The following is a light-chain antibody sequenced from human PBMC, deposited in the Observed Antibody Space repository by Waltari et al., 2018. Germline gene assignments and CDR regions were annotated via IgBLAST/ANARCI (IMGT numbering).Light chain of an antibody. V-gene: IGLV3-1*01. CDR1: KLEDKY. CDR2: QDS. CDR3: QAWDSISDVV. J-gene: IGLJ2*01. Sequence: YELTQPPSVSVSPGQTVSITCSGGKLEDKYVCWYQQKTVQSPVLVMHQDSRRPSGIPERFSGSSSGNTATLTISGTQAMDEADYYCQAWDSISDVVFGGGTRLIVL.